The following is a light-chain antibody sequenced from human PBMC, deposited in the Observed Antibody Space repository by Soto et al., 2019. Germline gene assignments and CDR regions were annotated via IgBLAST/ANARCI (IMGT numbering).Light chain of an antibody. Sequence: VLTQSPARLSLSPGERATLSCRAGQSVSDYLAWYQQKPGQPPRLLFFDASNRATGVPDRFSAVGSGTDFTLIISSLEPEDFAVYYCQQRVNWPPTFGGGTKVEI. CDR3: QQRVNWPPT. CDR1: QSVSDY. CDR2: DAS. J-gene: IGKJ4*01. V-gene: IGKV3-11*01.